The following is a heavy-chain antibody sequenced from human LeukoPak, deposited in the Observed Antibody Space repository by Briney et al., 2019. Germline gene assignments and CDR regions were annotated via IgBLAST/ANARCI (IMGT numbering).Heavy chain of an antibody. D-gene: IGHD3-10*01. CDR1: GGSISSGSSF. J-gene: IGHJ6*03. V-gene: IGHV4-61*02. CDR3: ARDRLGGYYNYFYHMDV. Sequence: MPSETLSLTCTVSGGSISSGSSFWTWIRQPAGKGLEWIGRIYTGGSTNYNPSLKSRVPMSIDTSKNQVSLKLNSVTAADTAVYYCARDRLGGYYNYFYHMDVWGKGTTVTISS. CDR2: IYTGGST.